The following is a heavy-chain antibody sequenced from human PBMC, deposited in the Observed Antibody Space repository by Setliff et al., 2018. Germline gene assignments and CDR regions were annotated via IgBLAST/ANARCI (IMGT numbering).Heavy chain of an antibody. CDR3: AREVGTSTSSDAFDV. CDR1: GFTFSLYE. V-gene: IGHV4-30-4*08. J-gene: IGHJ3*01. Sequence: LRLSCAASGFTFSLYEMNWVRQAPGKGLEWIAYIYHSGSAYYNPSLKSRVTMSVDTSKNQFSLHLTSVTAADTAVYYCAREVGTSTSSDAFDVWGQGMMVT. D-gene: IGHD1-26*01. CDR2: IYHSGSA.